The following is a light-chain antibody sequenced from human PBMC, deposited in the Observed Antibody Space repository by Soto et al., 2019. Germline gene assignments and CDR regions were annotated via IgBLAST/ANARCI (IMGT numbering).Light chain of an antibody. V-gene: IGLV2-14*03. Sequence: QSALTQPASVSGSPGQSITISCTGTSSDVGAYNHVSWYQQHPGKAPKLMIYEVSNRPSGVSNRFSGSKSANTASLTISGLQAGDEADYYCSSYTSSSTWLFGGGTKVTVL. CDR3: SSYTSSSTWL. CDR2: EVS. J-gene: IGLJ3*02. CDR1: SSDVGAYNH.